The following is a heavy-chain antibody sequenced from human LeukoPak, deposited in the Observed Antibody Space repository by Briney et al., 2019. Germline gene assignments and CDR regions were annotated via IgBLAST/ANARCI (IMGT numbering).Heavy chain of an antibody. V-gene: IGHV3-74*01. CDR1: GFTFSSYW. CDR2: INTDGTTT. CDR3: ARDSYYDSGSYNWFDP. J-gene: IGHJ5*02. D-gene: IGHD3-10*01. Sequence: GSLRLSCAASGFTFSSYWMHWVRQAPGKGLVWVSRINTDGTTTTYADSVKGRFTISRDNAKNTLYLQISSLRGDDTAVYYCARDSYYDSGSYNWFDPWGQGTLVTVSS.